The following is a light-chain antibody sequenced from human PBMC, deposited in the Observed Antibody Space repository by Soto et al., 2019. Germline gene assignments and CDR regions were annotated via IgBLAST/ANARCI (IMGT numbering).Light chain of an antibody. V-gene: IGKV1-27*01. CDR3: QKYNKAPWI. CDR2: AAS. CDR1: WDIDNS. J-gene: IGKJ1*01. Sequence: DIQVTQSPPSLSASVGDRVTITCRASWDIDNSLAWYQQVPGKAPKLLIYAASTLQSGVPSRFRGSGSGTSFILTITSLQPEDVATYYCQKYNKAPWIFGQGTKVDIK.